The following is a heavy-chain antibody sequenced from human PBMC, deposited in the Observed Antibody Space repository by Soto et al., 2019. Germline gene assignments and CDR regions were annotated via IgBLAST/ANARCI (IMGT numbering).Heavy chain of an antibody. J-gene: IGHJ5*02. Sequence: QVQLQESGPGLVKSSGTLSLTCAVSGASISSSDWWTWVLQPPGKGPEWIGESHHSGATNYNPSLKSRVSFSVDKYTNQFSLNLSFLTAADTAVYFCARRGEQFGDLLAWGQGTLVTVSS. CDR3: ARRGEQFGDLLA. CDR2: SHHSGAT. CDR1: GASISSSDW. V-gene: IGHV4-4*02. D-gene: IGHD3-10*01.